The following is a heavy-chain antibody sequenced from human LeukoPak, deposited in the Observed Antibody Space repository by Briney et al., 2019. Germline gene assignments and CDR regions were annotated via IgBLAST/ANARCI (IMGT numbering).Heavy chain of an antibody. CDR3: ARSSIAARDFDY. CDR1: GYTSSSYG. D-gene: IGHD6-6*01. CDR2: ISAYNGNT. Sequence: ASVNVSSKASGYTSSSYGISCVRQAPGKGRKWMGWISAYNGNTNYAQKLQGRVTMTTDTSTSTAYMELRSLRSDDTAVYYCARSSIAARDFDYWGQRTLVTVSS. V-gene: IGHV1-18*01. J-gene: IGHJ4*02.